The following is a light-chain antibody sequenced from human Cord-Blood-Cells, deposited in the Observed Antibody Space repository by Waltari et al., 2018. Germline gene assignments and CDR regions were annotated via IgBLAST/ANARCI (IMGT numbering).Light chain of an antibody. CDR1: SGHSSYA. CDR2: LNSDGSH. V-gene: IGLV4-69*01. CDR3: QTGGTGIHVV. Sequence: QLVLTQSPSASASLGASVKLTCTLSSGHSSYAIAWHQQQPEKGPRYLMKLNSDGSHSKGDGIADRFSGSSSGAERYLTISSLQSEDEADYYCQTGGTGIHVVFGGGTKLTVL. J-gene: IGLJ2*01.